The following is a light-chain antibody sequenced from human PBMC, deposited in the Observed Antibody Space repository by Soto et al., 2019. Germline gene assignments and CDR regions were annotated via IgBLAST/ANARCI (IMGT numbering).Light chain of an antibody. Sequence: QSALTQPPSASGSPGQSVTISCTGTSSDIGAYNYVSWYQQHPGNAPKLMIHEVSKRPSGVPDRFSGSKSGNTASLTVSGFQAEDEADYYCSSYAGSNDRWVFGGGTKLTVL. CDR2: EVS. CDR1: SSDIGAYNY. V-gene: IGLV2-8*01. J-gene: IGLJ3*02. CDR3: SSYAGSNDRWV.